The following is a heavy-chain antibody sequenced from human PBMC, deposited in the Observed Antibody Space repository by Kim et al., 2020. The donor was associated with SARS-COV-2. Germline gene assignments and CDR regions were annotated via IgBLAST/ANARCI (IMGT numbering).Heavy chain of an antibody. Sequence: GGSLRLSCAASGFTFTSYWMHWVRQAPGKGLVWVSHINSDGSSTSYGDSVKGRFTISRDNAKNTLYLQMNSLRAEDTAVYYCARRKVVVAATLPYGMDVWGQGTTVTVSS. CDR2: INSDGSST. J-gene: IGHJ6*02. CDR3: ARRKVVVAATLPYGMDV. CDR1: GFTFTSYW. D-gene: IGHD2-15*01. V-gene: IGHV3-74*01.